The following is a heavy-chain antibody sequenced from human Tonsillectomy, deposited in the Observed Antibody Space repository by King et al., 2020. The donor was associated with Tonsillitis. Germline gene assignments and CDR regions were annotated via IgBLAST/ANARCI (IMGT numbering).Heavy chain of an antibody. CDR2: INHGGTT. V-gene: IGHV4-34*01. D-gene: IGHD3-9*01. J-gene: IGHJ4*02. CDR3: ARFPTPHDILTGSSPPG. CDR1: GRSFNDYY. Sequence: VQLQQWGAGLLKPSETLSLTCVVYGRSFNDYYWSWIRQPPGKGLEWIGEINHGGTTNYNPSLMSRVTMSVDTSKNQISLKMTSVTAADTALYYCARFPTPHDILTGSSPPGWGQGTLVTVSS.